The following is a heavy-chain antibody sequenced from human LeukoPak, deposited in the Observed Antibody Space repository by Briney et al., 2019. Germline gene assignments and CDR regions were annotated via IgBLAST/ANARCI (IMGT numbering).Heavy chain of an antibody. J-gene: IGHJ4*02. V-gene: IGHV3-30-3*01. CDR1: GFTFSTYA. CDR3: ARDLESEPGQGPDY. Sequence: PGGSLRLSCAASGFTFSTYAMHWVRQVPGKGLEWVAVISYDGRNKYYADSVKGRFTISRDNSKNTLYLQMNSLRGEDTGVYYCARDLESEPGQGPDYWGQGTLVTVSS. CDR2: ISYDGRNK. D-gene: IGHD1-14*01.